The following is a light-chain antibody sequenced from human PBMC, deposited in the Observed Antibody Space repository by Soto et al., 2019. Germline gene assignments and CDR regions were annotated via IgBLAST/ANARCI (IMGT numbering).Light chain of an antibody. CDR1: QSVSSSY. CDR2: GAS. V-gene: IGKV3-20*01. J-gene: IGKJ5*01. CDR3: QQYNNWPLT. Sequence: EIVLTQSPGTLSLSPGEGTTLSCRASQSVSSSYLAWYQQKPGQAPRLLIYGASSRATGIPDRFSGSGSGTDFTLTISRLEPEDFAVYYCQQYNNWPLTFGQGTRLEIK.